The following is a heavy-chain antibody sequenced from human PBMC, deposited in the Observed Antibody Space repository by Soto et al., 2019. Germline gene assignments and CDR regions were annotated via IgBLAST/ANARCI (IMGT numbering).Heavy chain of an antibody. CDR1: GFTFSNYA. V-gene: IGHV3-23*01. J-gene: IGHJ6*02. Sequence: GGSLRLSCAASGFTFSNYAVTWVRQTPGKGMEWVSGISGSGGGTYYADSVKGRFTISRDNSKSTLYLQMNGLRAGDTAVYYCAKVSLGATTITDYYYYGLDVWGQGTTVTVSS. CDR2: ISGSGGGT. CDR3: AKVSLGATTITDYYYYGLDV. D-gene: IGHD1-26*01.